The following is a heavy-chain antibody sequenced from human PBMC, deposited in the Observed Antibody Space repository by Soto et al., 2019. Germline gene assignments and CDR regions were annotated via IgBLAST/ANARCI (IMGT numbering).Heavy chain of an antibody. CDR3: AKDWDVSDWYGRFDP. V-gene: IGHV3-23*01. Sequence: EVQLLESGGGLVQPGGSLRLSCAASGFTFSSYAMSWVRQAPGKGLEWVSSISASGASTYYADSVKGRFTISRDSSRNTLYLQMNGLRAEDTAMYYCAKDWDVSDWYGRFDPWGQGTLVTVSS. CDR1: GFTFSSYA. J-gene: IGHJ5*02. D-gene: IGHD3-9*01. CDR2: ISASGAST.